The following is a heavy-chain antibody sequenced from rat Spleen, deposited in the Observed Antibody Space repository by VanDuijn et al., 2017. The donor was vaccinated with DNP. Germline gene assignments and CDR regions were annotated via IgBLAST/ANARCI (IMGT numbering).Heavy chain of an antibody. D-gene: IGHD1-11*01. CDR3: ARHGRRVFDY. V-gene: IGHV5-22*01. CDR1: GFTFSDYY. J-gene: IGHJ2*01. Sequence: EVQLVESGGGLVQPGRSLKLSCEASGFTFSDYYMAWVRQAPTKGLEWVAYISYDGGSTDYGDSVKGRFTISRDNAKSTLYLQMNSLRSEDMATYYCARHGRRVFDYWGQGVMVTVSS. CDR2: ISYDGGST.